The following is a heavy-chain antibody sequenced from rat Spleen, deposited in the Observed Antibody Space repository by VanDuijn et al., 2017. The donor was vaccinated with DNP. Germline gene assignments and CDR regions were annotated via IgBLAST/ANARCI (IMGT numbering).Heavy chain of an antibody. CDR1: GFTFSNFG. V-gene: IGHV5-19*01. J-gene: IGHJ2*01. D-gene: IGHD1-11*01. CDR2: ISPSDVNT. Sequence: EVQLVESGGGLVQPGKSLKLSCAASGFTFSNFGMYWIRQAPTKGLEWVASISPSDVNTYYRNSVKGRFTISRDGAKSTLFLQMDSLRSEDTATYYCVTRGKYGGYDYWGQGVMVTVSS. CDR3: VTRGKYGGYDY.